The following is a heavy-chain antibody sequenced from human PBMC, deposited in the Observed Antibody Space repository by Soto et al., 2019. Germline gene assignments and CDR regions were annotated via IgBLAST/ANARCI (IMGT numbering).Heavy chain of an antibody. J-gene: IGHJ6*02. CDR3: AREGGNYFYGMDV. V-gene: IGHV3-74*01. CDR2: INGDGGST. Sequence: GGSLRLSCAASGFTFSNYGMHWVRQAPGKGLVWVSRINGDGGSTTYADSVKGRFTISRDNAKNTLYLQMNNLRAEDTAVYYCAREGGNYFYGMDVWGQGTTVTVSS. CDR1: GFTFSNYG.